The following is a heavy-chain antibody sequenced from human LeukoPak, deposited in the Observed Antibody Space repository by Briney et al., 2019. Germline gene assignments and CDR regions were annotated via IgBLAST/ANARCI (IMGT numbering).Heavy chain of an antibody. CDR2: IKQDGNQN. CDR1: GFTFSSYE. V-gene: IGHV3-7*01. D-gene: IGHD6-13*01. J-gene: IGHJ3*02. Sequence: GGSLRLSCAASGFTFSSYEMNWVRQAPGKGLEWVANIKQDGNQNYYVDSVRGRFTISRDNSKNSLYLQMDSLRVDDTAVYYCARDVEMFSTTWSDAFDIWGQGTMVTVSS. CDR3: ARDVEMFSTTWSDAFDI.